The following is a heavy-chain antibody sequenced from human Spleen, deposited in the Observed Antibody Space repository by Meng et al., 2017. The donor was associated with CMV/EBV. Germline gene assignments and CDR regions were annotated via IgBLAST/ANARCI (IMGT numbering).Heavy chain of an antibody. CDR3: ARSIRPAFDI. CDR1: GGSISSSSYY. J-gene: IGHJ3*02. V-gene: IGHV4-39*07. CDR2: IYYSGST. Sequence: SETLSLTCTVSGGSISSSSYYWGWIRQPPGKGLEWIGSIYYSGSTYYNPSLKSRVTISVDTSKNQFSLKLSSVTAADTAVYYCARSIRPAFDIWGQGTMVTVSS. D-gene: IGHD3-16*01.